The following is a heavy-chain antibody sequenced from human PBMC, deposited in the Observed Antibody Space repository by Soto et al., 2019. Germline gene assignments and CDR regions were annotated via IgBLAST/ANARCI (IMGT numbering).Heavy chain of an antibody. CDR3: AHMVYASGRDWFDP. J-gene: IGHJ5*02. D-gene: IGHD3-10*01. V-gene: IGHV2-5*02. CDR1: GFSLSSSGVS. Sequence: QITLKESGPSLVKPTQTLTLTCTFSGFSLSSSGVSVGWIRQPPGKALEWLALIYWDDDKRYSPSLQSRLTITKDTSKNQVVLIMTNMDPVDTATYYCAHMVYASGRDWFDPWGQGTLVTVSS. CDR2: IYWDDDK.